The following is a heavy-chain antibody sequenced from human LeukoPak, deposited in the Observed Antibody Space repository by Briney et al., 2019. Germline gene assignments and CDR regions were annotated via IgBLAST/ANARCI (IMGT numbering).Heavy chain of an antibody. J-gene: IGHJ4*02. V-gene: IGHV3-30*02. CDR2: IRYDGSNK. D-gene: IGHD5-18*01. Sequence: GGSLRLSXAASGFTFSSYGMHWVRQAPGKGLEWVAFIRYDGSNKYYADSVKGRFTISRDNSKNTLYLQMNSLRAEDTAVYYCASGLCIQLWLRQYYFDYWGQGTLVTVSS. CDR1: GFTFSSYG. CDR3: ASGLCIQLWLRQYYFDY.